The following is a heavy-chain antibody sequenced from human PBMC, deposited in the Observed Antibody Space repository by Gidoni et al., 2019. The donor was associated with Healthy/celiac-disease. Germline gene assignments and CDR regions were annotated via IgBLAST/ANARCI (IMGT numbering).Heavy chain of an antibody. CDR3: ARDRTGYSSSGDY. V-gene: IGHV3-21*01. Sequence: EVQLVESGGGLVKPGGSLRLSCAASGFTFSSYSMNWVRQAPGKGLEWVSAISSSSSYIYYADSVKGRFTISRDNAKNSLYLQMNSLRAEDTAVYYCARDRTGYSSSGDYWGQGTLVTVSS. CDR1: GFTFSSYS. D-gene: IGHD6-13*01. J-gene: IGHJ4*02. CDR2: ISSSSSYI.